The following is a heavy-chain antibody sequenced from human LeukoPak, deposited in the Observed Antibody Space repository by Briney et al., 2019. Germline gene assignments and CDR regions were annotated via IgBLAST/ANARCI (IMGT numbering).Heavy chain of an antibody. CDR3: ARDLSLLSKPFDY. CDR1: GFTFDDYA. D-gene: IGHD2/OR15-2a*01. CDR2: ISWNSGSI. V-gene: IGHV3-9*01. J-gene: IGHJ4*02. Sequence: PGRSLRLSCAASGFTFDDYAMHWVRQAPGKGLEWVSGISWNSGSIGYADSVKGRFTISRDNAKNSLYLQMNSLRAEDTAVYYCARDLSLLSKPFDYWGQGTLVTVSS.